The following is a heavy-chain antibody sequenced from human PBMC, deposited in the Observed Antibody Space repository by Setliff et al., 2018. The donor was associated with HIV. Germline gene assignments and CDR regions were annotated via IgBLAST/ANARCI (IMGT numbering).Heavy chain of an antibody. J-gene: IGHJ6*03. CDR2: IYYSGST. CDR1: GGSISSSSYY. Sequence: SETLSLTCTVSGGSISSSSYYWGWIRQPPGKGLEWIGSIYYSGSTNYNPSLKSRVTISVDTSKNQFSLKLSSVTAADTAVYYCAKSPVSNYYYYMDVWGKGTTVTVSS. CDR3: AKSPVSNYYYYMDV. V-gene: IGHV4-39*07.